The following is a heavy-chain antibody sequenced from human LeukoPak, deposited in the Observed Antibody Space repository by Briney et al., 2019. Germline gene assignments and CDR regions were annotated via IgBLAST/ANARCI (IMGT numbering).Heavy chain of an antibody. Sequence: VASVKVSCKASGYTFTNYGITWVRQAPGQGLEWMGWINPNSGDTNFAQKFQGRVTMTRDTSISTAYMEVSGLRSDDTAVYYCARGNAYYYYGMDVWGQGTTVTVSS. CDR3: ARGNAYYYYGMDV. V-gene: IGHV1-2*02. D-gene: IGHD1-1*01. J-gene: IGHJ6*02. CDR2: INPNSGDT. CDR1: GYTFTNYG.